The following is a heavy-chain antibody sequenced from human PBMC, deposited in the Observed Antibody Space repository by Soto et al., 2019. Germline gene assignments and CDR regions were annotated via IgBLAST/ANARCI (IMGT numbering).Heavy chain of an antibody. CDR1: GGSFSGYY. V-gene: IGHV4-34*01. CDR3: ARVGAAAAGSNWFDP. D-gene: IGHD6-13*01. Sequence: SETLSLTCAVYGGSFSGYYWSWIRQPPGKGLEWIGEINHSGSTNYNPSLKSRVTISVDTSKNQFSLKLSSVTAADTAVYYCARVGAAAAGSNWFDPWGKGTLVTVSS. CDR2: INHSGST. J-gene: IGHJ5*02.